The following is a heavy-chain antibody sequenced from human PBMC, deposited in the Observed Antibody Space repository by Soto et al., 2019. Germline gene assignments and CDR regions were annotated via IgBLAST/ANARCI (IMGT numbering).Heavy chain of an antibody. D-gene: IGHD2-21*02. J-gene: IGHJ4*02. CDR1: GDTFTDYY. Sequence: QVQLMQSGAEVKKPGASVKVSCKASGDTFTDYYIHWVRQAPGQGLEWMGTVNPSGGHTTYAQHFLGRVTMTRAKSTSPHYRELTSLTSDDTAIYYCARGGHVVVVTAALDYWGQGTLVTVSS. CDR3: ARGGHVVVVTAALDY. V-gene: IGHV1-46*01. CDR2: VNPSGGHT.